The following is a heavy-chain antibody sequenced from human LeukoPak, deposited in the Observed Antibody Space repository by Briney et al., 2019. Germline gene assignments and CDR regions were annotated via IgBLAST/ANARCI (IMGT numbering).Heavy chain of an antibody. V-gene: IGHV3-30*04. CDR3: AREDRSFDY. Sequence: EGSLRLSCAASGFTFSSYAMHWVRQAPGKGLEWVAVISYDGSNKYYADSVKGRFTISRDNSKNTLYLQMNSLRAEDTAVYYCAREDRSFDYWGQGTLVTVSS. D-gene: IGHD2-15*01. J-gene: IGHJ4*02. CDR2: ISYDGSNK. CDR1: GFTFSSYA.